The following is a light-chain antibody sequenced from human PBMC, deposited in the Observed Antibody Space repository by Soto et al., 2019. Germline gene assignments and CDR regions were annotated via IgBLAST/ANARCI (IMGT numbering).Light chain of an antibody. CDR1: QSVSSHD. CDR3: QHAYNLPLP. Sequence: SLLPWASVSLAWGARQSVSSHDLTWYQQKPGHAPRLLIYGASTRATGIPARFSGSGSGTDFTLTISSLQPEDFTVYYCQHAYNLPLPFGGGTKVDIK. J-gene: IGKJ4*01. V-gene: IGKV3D-7*01. CDR2: GAS.